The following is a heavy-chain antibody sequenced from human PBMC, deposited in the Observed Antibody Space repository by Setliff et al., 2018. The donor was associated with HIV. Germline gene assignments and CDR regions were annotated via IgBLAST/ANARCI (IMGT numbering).Heavy chain of an antibody. J-gene: IGHJ2*01. D-gene: IGHD3-3*01. CDR3: AREQFLESGGVPNWYFDL. Sequence: ASVKVSCKASGYIFTHYGISWVRQAPGQGLEWMGWISAYSGNTKYAQKFQGRLTMTTDTSTNTAYMELRSLRSDDTAVYYCAREQFLESGGVPNWYFDLWGRGTLVTVSS. CDR2: ISAYSGNT. CDR1: GYIFTHYG. V-gene: IGHV1-18*01.